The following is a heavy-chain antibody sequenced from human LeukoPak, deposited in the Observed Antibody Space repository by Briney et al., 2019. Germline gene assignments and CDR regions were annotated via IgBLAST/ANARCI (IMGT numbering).Heavy chain of an antibody. D-gene: IGHD4-23*01. V-gene: IGHV3-23*01. CDR3: AKDSQDYGGDLDY. J-gene: IGHJ4*02. CDR2: ISGGGIST. CDR1: GFTFSSYA. Sequence: GGSLRLSCAASGFTFSSYAMSWVRQAPGKGLEWVSGISGGGISTYYADSVKGRFTISRDNSKNTLFLQMNSLRAEDTAVYYCAKDSQDYGGDLDYWGQGTLVTVS.